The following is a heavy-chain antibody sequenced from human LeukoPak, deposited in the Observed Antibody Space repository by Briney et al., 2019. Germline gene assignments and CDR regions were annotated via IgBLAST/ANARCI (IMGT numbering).Heavy chain of an antibody. CDR2: INAGNGNT. V-gene: IGHV1-3*01. D-gene: IGHD2-2*01. Sequence: GASVKVSCKASGYTFTGYAMHWVRQAPGQRLEWMGWINAGNGNTKYSQKFQGRVTITRDTSASTAYMELSSLRSEDTAVYYCARAFIVVVPAATSVGRLDYWGQGTLVTVSS. CDR1: GYTFTGYA. J-gene: IGHJ4*02. CDR3: ARAFIVVVPAATSVGRLDY.